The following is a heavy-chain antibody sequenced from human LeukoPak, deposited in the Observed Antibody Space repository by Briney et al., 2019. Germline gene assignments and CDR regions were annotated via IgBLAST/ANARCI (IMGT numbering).Heavy chain of an antibody. J-gene: IGHJ4*02. CDR3: ARQQDTAMATYYFDY. V-gene: IGHV3-74*01. CDR1: GFTFSSYW. D-gene: IGHD5-18*01. Sequence: GGSLRLSCAASGFTFSSYWMHWVRQAPGKGLVWVPRINSDGSSTSYADSVKGRFTISRDNAKNTLYLQMNSLRAEDTAVYYCARQQDTAMATYYFDYWGQGTLVTVSS. CDR2: INSDGSST.